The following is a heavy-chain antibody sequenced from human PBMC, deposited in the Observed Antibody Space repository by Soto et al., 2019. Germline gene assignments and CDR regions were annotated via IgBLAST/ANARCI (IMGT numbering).Heavy chain of an antibody. V-gene: IGHV3-21*06. CDR3: ARESEDLTSNFDY. Sequence: GGSLRLSCAASGFTFTRHSMNWVRQAPGKGLEWVSSISSTTNYIYYGDSMKGRFTISRDNAKNSLYLEMNSLRAEDAAVYYCARESEDLTSNFDYWGQGTLVTVSS. CDR2: ISSTTNYI. J-gene: IGHJ4*02. CDR1: GFTFTRHS.